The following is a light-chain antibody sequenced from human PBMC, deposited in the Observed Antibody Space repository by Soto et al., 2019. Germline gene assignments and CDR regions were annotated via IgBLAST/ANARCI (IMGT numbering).Light chain of an antibody. Sequence: QSVLTQPPSVSGAPGQRVTIPCTGSSSNIGTGYDVHWYQQLPGTAPKLLIYGNSNRPSGVPDRFSGSKSGTSASLAITGLQAEDEAEYYCQSYDSSLSGVVFGGGTKLTVL. V-gene: IGLV1-40*01. CDR2: GNS. CDR3: QSYDSSLSGVV. CDR1: SSNIGTGYD. J-gene: IGLJ2*01.